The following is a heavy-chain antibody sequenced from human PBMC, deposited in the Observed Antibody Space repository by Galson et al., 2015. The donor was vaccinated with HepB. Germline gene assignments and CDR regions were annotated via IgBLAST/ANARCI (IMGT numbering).Heavy chain of an antibody. CDR2: ISWDGGST. CDR1: GFTFDDYT. J-gene: IGHJ4*02. Sequence: SLRLSCAASGFTFDDYTMHWVRQAPGKGLEWVSLISWDGGSTYYADSVKGRFTISRDNSKNSLYLQMNSLRTEDTALYYCAKDITGVDTAAGSYFDYWGQGTLVTVSS. CDR3: AKDITGVDTAAGSYFDY. D-gene: IGHD6-13*01. V-gene: IGHV3-43*01.